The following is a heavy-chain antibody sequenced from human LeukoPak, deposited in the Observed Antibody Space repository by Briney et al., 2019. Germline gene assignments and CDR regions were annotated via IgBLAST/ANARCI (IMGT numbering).Heavy chain of an antibody. V-gene: IGHV3-23*01. D-gene: IGHD2-21*01. J-gene: IGHJ4*02. CDR1: GFTFSSYA. CDR3: AKDDSLHYFDY. CDR2: ISGSGGST. Sequence: GGSLRLSCAASGFTFSSYAMSWVRQAPGKGLEWVSVISGSGGSTYYADPVKGRFTISRDNSKNTLYLQMNSLKAEDTAVYYCAKDDSLHYFDYWGQGTLVTVSS.